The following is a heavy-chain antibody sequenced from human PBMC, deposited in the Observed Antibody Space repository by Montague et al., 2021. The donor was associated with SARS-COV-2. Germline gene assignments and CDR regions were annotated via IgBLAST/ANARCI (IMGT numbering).Heavy chain of an antibody. CDR3: ARQDGDCSDNAFTI. CDR1: GDSISYRCYY. Sequence: SETLSLTCTVSGDSISYRCYYWGWIRQPPGKGLEWIGTVSYSGSNYYNPSLKIRVTIYVDTCKNPFSLKLTSVTAADTAIYYCARQDGDCSDNAFTIWGQGTMVIVSS. D-gene: IGHD2-21*02. J-gene: IGHJ3*02. CDR2: VSYSGSN. V-gene: IGHV4-39*01.